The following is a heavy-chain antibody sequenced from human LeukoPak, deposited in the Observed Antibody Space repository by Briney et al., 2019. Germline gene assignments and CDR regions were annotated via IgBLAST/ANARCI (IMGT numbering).Heavy chain of an antibody. D-gene: IGHD3-16*01. CDR3: ARDVGRSYDLDY. Sequence: ASVKVSCKASGYTFTSYGISWVRQAPGQGLEWMGWISAYNGNTDYAQSLQGRVTMTIDTSTSTVYMELGSLRSDDTAVYYCARDVGRSYDLDYWGQGTLFTVSS. J-gene: IGHJ4*02. V-gene: IGHV1-18*01. CDR2: ISAYNGNT. CDR1: GYTFTSYG.